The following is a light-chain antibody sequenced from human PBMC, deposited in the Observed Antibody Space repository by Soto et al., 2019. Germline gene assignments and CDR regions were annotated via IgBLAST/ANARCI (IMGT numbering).Light chain of an antibody. CDR2: GAS. CDR3: HQYGSSLPYT. CDR1: QSVSSNY. J-gene: IGKJ2*01. V-gene: IGKV3-20*01. Sequence: EIVLTQSPGTLSLSPGERATFSCRASQSVSSNYLAWYQQKLGQAPRLLIYGASSRATGIPDRFSGSGSGTDFTLTISRLEPEDFAVYYCHQYGSSLPYTFGQGTNLEIK.